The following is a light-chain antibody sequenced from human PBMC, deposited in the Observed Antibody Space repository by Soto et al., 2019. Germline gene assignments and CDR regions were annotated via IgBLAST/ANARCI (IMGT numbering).Light chain of an antibody. V-gene: IGLV2-14*01. Sequence: QSALTQPASVSGSPGQSITISCTGTSSDVGGYNYVSWYQQHPGKAPKLRIYEVSNRPSGVSNRFSGSKSGNTASLTISGLQAEDEADYYCSSYTSSSTPVFGGGTQVTVL. CDR3: SSYTSSSTPV. CDR1: SSDVGGYNY. CDR2: EVS. J-gene: IGLJ3*02.